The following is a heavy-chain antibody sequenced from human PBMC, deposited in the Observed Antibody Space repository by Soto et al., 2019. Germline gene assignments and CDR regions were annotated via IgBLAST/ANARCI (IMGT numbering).Heavy chain of an antibody. CDR3: ARDPFPPPVGATAIPIGYYFDY. J-gene: IGHJ4*02. Sequence: PGGSLRLSCAASGFTFSSYAMHWVRQAPGKGLEWVAVISYDGSNKYYADSVKGRFTISRDNSKTTLYLQMNSLRAEDTAVYYCARDPFPPPVGATAIPIGYYFDYWGQGTLVTVSS. D-gene: IGHD1-26*01. V-gene: IGHV3-30-3*01. CDR1: GFTFSSYA. CDR2: ISYDGSNK.